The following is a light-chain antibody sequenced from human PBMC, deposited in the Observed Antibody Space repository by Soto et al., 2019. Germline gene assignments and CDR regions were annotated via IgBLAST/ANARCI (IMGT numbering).Light chain of an antibody. CDR2: GAS. V-gene: IGKV3-15*01. CDR1: QSVTSN. J-gene: IGKJ2*01. Sequence: EIVMTQSPATLSVSPGERATLSCRASQSVTSNLAWYQQKPGQAPRLLIYGASTRATGVPARFSGSGSGTEFTLTISSLQSEDFAVYYCQQYHSCPPYTFGQGTNLET. CDR3: QQYHSCPPYT.